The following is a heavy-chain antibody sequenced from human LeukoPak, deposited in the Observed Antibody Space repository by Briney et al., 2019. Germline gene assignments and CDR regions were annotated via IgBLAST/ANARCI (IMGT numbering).Heavy chain of an antibody. CDR3: ATTIPYYDSSGRKTQVAFDI. J-gene: IGHJ3*02. CDR2: MNPNSANT. V-gene: IGHV1-8*01. CDR1: GYTFTSYD. D-gene: IGHD3-22*01. Sequence: ASVKVSCKASGYTFTSYDINWVRQATGQGLEWMGWMNPNSANTGYAQKFRGRVTMTRNTSISTAYMELSSLRSADTAVYYCATTIPYYDSSGRKTQVAFDIWGQGTMVTVSS.